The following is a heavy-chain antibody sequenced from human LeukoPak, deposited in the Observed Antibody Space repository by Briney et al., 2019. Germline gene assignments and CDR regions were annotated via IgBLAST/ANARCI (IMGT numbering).Heavy chain of an antibody. CDR2: IYYSGST. CDR3: ARDAPYCGGDCYYDL. D-gene: IGHD2-21*01. V-gene: IGHV4-59*01. CDR1: GGSISSYY. Sequence: PSETLSLTCTVSGGSISSYYWSWIRQPPGKGLEWIGYIYYSGSTYYNPSLKSRVTISVDTSKNQFSLKLSSVTAADTAVYYCARDAPYCGGDCYYDLWGRGTLVTVSS. J-gene: IGHJ2*01.